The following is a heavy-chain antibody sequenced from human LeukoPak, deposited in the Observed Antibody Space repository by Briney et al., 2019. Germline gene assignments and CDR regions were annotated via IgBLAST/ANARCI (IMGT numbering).Heavy chain of an antibody. CDR1: GYTLTELS. Sequence: PGASVKVSCKVSGYTLTELSMHWVRQAPGKGLEWMGGFDPEDGETIYAQKFQGRVTMTEDTSTDTAYMELSSLRSEDTAVYYCATVRLRAPSADVYGRGWYQYFDYWGQGTLVTVSS. CDR3: ATVRLRAPSADVYGRGWYQYFDY. CDR2: FDPEDGET. V-gene: IGHV1-24*01. D-gene: IGHD6-19*01. J-gene: IGHJ4*02.